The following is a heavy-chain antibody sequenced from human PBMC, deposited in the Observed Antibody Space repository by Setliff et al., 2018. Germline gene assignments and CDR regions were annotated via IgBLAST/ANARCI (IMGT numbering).Heavy chain of an antibody. Sequence: KASETLSLTCTVSGDSISSGSYYWNWIRQHPEKGLEWLGYIFHSGSTHYNSSLKSRITISIDTSKNHFSLELNSVTAADSAVYYCARVADGSGSFYLGFDYWGQGTLVTVSS. CDR2: IFHSGST. D-gene: IGHD3-10*01. CDR1: GDSISSGSYY. V-gene: IGHV4-31*03. CDR3: ARVADGSGSFYLGFDY. J-gene: IGHJ4*02.